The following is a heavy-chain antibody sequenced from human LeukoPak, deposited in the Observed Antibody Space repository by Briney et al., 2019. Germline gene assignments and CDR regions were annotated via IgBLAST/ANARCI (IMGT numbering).Heavy chain of an antibody. D-gene: IGHD3-16*01. Sequence: GGSLRLSCAASRFTFSSSWMAWVRQAPGKGLEWVATIKEDGSQKYYVDFVKGRFTFSRDNAKNSLFLQMNSLRVEDTAVYFCVRNLAYDSFDIWGQGTMVTVSS. CDR3: VRNLAYDSFDI. CDR1: RFTFSSSW. J-gene: IGHJ3*02. V-gene: IGHV3-7*01. CDR2: IKEDGSQK.